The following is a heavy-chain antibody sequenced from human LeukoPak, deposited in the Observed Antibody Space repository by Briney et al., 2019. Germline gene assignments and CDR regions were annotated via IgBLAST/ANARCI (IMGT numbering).Heavy chain of an antibody. CDR2: INPGGDST. V-gene: IGHV1-46*01. CDR1: GYTFTSYY. D-gene: IGHD3-10*01. J-gene: IGHJ4*02. Sequence: ASVKVSCKASGYTFTSYYMHWVRQAPGQGLEWMGIINPGGDSTNFAQNFQGRVTLTRDTSTSTVYMELSSLSSEDTAIYYCARTPSGSGISYWGQGTLVIVSS. CDR3: ARTPSGSGISY.